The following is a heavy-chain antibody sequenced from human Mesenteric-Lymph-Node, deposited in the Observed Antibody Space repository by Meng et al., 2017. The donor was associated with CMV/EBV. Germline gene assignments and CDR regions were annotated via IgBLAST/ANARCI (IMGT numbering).Heavy chain of an antibody. CDR3: ARPHYYGSGSSPWFDP. CDR1: GGSISSSSYY. D-gene: IGHD3-10*01. Sequence: QLQLQESGPGLVKPSETLSLTCTLSGGSISSSSYYWVLIRQPPGKGLEWIGSIYYSGSTYYNPSLKSRVTISVDTSKNQFSLKLSSVTAADTAVYYCARPHYYGSGSSPWFDPWGQGTLVTVSS. CDR2: IYYSGST. J-gene: IGHJ5*02. V-gene: IGHV4-39*01.